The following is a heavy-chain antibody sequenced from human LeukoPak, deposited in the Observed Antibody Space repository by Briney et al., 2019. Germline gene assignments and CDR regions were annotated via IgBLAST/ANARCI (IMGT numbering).Heavy chain of an antibody. V-gene: IGHV3-23*01. CDR3: AREGYYGSGSPPSLYFDY. Sequence: GASVKVSCKASGYTFTSYGISWVRQAPGKGLEWVSAISGSGGSTYYADSVKGRFTISRDNSRSTLYLQMNSLRPEDTAIYYCAREGYYGSGSPPSLYFDYWGQGTLVTVSS. CDR1: GYTFTSYG. CDR2: ISGSGGST. J-gene: IGHJ4*02. D-gene: IGHD3-10*01.